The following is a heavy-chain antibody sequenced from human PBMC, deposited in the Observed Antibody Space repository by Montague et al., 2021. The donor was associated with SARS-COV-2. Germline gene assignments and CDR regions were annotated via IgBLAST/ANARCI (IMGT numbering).Heavy chain of an antibody. V-gene: IGHV4-34*01. J-gene: IGHJ6*03. D-gene: IGHD3-10*01. CDR2: IHHGGST. CDR1: GGSFSTYS. CDR3: ARLGDGVVPSPILGVGPYYSYYCMGV. Sequence: SETLSLTCAVHGGSFSTYSWNWIRQPPGKGLGWIGEIHHGGSTNYNPSLKSRVTISADTSKNQLSLKLTSVAAADTAVYYCARLGDGVVPSPILGVGPYYSYYCMGVWGKGTTVTVSS.